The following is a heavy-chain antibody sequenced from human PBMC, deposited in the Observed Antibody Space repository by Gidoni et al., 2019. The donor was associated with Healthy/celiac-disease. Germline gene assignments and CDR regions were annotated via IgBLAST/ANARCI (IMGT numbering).Heavy chain of an antibody. CDR1: GGSISSSSYY. CDR3: ARILPSLFRGVIIKRLGWFDP. V-gene: IGHV4-39*01. J-gene: IGHJ5*02. CDR2: IYYSGST. Sequence: QLQLQESGPGLVKPSETLSLTCTVPGGSISSSSYYWGWIRQPPGKGLEWIGSIYYSGSTYYNPFPKSRVTISVDTSKNQFSLKLSSVTAADTAVYYCARILPSLFRGVIIKRLGWFDPWGQGTLVTVSS. D-gene: IGHD3-10*01.